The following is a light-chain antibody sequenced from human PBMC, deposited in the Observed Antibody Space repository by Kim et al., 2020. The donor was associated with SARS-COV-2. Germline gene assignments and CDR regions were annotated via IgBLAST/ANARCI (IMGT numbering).Light chain of an antibody. CDR3: QQRRNWPLT. J-gene: IGKJ4*01. CDR1: QSVSSS. V-gene: IGKV3-11*01. Sequence: EIVLAQSPATLSLSPGDRATLSCRASQSVSSSLLAWYQQKPGQAPRLVIYDTSNRATGIPARFSGSGSGTDFTLTISSLEPEDFAVYYCQQRRNWPLTFGGGTKVDIK. CDR2: DTS.